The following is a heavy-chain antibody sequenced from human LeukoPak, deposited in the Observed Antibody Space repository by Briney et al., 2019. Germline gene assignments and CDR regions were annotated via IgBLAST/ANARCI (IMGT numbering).Heavy chain of an antibody. J-gene: IGHJ4*02. CDR1: GFTFSNYG. Sequence: GGSLRLSCAASGFTFSNYGMHWVRQAPGKGLEWVVVISHDGSNNNYADSVKGRFTISRDNSKNTLYLQMNSLRPEDTAVYYCATSYDILIGYFGSWGQGTLVTVSS. V-gene: IGHV3-30*03. CDR2: ISHDGSNN. CDR3: ATSYDILIGYFGS. D-gene: IGHD3-9*01.